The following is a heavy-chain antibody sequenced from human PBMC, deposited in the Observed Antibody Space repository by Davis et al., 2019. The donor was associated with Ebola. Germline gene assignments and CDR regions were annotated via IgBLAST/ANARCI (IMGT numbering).Heavy chain of an antibody. J-gene: IGHJ6*02. Sequence: GESLKISCAASGFTFSSYSMNWVRQAPGKGLEWVSTIYRVGSTYYADSVKGRFTISRDNSKNTLYLQVNNLRAEDTAVYYCARNAEYCSAATCYPCGMDVWGQGTTVTVSS. CDR1: GFTFSSYS. D-gene: IGHD2-15*01. V-gene: IGHV3-66*01. CDR2: IYRVGST. CDR3: ARNAEYCSAATCYPCGMDV.